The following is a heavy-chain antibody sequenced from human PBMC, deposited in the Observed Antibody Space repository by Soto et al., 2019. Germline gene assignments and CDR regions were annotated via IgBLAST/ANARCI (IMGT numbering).Heavy chain of an antibody. V-gene: IGHV1-18*01. CDR2: ISAYNGNT. CDR1: GYTFTTYD. Sequence: ASVKVSCKASGYTFTTYDINWVRQAPGQGLEWMGWISAYNGNTNYAQKLQGRVTMTTDTSTSTAYMELRSLRSDDTAVYYCARDLLSSSWYFRYYYYGMDVWGQGTTVTVSS. J-gene: IGHJ6*02. CDR3: ARDLLSSSWYFRYYYYGMDV. D-gene: IGHD6-13*01.